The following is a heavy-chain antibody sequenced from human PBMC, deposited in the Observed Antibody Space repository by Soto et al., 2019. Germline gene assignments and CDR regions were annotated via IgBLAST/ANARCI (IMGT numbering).Heavy chain of an antibody. CDR2: IYSGGST. D-gene: IGHD6-13*01. J-gene: IGHJ3*01. V-gene: IGHV3-53*01. CDR3: ARAYSSSWYLYN. Sequence: GGSLRRSCASSGFTVSSNYMSWVRQAPGKGLEWVSVIYSGGSTYYADSVKGRFTISRDNSKNTLYLQMNSLRAEDTAVYYCARAYSSSWYLYNWGKGTMVTVSS. CDR1: GFTVSSNY.